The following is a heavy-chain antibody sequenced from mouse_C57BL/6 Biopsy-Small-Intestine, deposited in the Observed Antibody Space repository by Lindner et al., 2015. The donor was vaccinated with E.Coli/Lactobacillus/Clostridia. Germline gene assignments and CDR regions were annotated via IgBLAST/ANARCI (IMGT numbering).Heavy chain of an antibody. D-gene: IGHD4-1*01. J-gene: IGHJ3*01. V-gene: IGHV1-39*01. CDR2: ISPNYGT. CDR1: GYSFTDYN. Sequence: VQLQESGPELVKPGASVKISCKASGYSFTDYNMNWVKQSNGKSLEWIGVISPNYGTSYNQKFKGKATLTVDQSSSTAYMELNSLTSEDSAVYYCARLGREGFAYWGQGTLVTVSA. CDR3: ARLGREGFAY.